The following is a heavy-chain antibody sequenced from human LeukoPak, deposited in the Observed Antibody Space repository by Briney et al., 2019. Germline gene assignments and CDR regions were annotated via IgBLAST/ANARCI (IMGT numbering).Heavy chain of an antibody. V-gene: IGHV3-21*01. D-gene: IGHD2-21*02. Sequence: GGSLRLSCAASGFTFSSYSMNWVRQAPGKGLEWVSSISGSSSYIYYADSVKGRFTISRDNAKNSLYLQMNSLRAEDTAVYYCARAGSDGAFDIWGQGTMVTVSS. J-gene: IGHJ3*02. CDR1: GFTFSSYS. CDR3: ARAGSDGAFDI. CDR2: ISGSSSYI.